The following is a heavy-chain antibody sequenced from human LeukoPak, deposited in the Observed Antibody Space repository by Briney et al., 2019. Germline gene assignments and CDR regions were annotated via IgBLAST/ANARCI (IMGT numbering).Heavy chain of an antibody. CDR1: GGSISSGGYS. J-gene: IGHJ4*02. CDR2: IYHSGST. Sequence: SSETLSLTCAVSGGSISSGGYSWSWIRQPPGKGLEWIGYIYHSGSTYYNPSLKSRVTISVDRSKNQFSPKLSSVTAADTAVYYCARALYCSSTSCSYFDYWGQGTLVTVSS. D-gene: IGHD2-2*01. V-gene: IGHV4-30-2*01. CDR3: ARALYCSSTSCSYFDY.